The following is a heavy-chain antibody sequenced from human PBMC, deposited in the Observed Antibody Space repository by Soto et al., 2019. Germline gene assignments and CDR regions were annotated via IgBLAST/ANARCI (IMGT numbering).Heavy chain of an antibody. D-gene: IGHD6-13*01. V-gene: IGHV1-69*13. Sequence: SVKVSCKASGGTFSSYATSWVRQAPGQGLEWMGGIIPIFGTANYAQKFQGRVTMTEDESTNTAYMELSSLRSEDTAVYYCATQLYLAAAGTWGFDPWGQGTLVTVSS. CDR1: GGTFSSYA. CDR3: ATQLYLAAAGTWGFDP. CDR2: IIPIFGTA. J-gene: IGHJ5*02.